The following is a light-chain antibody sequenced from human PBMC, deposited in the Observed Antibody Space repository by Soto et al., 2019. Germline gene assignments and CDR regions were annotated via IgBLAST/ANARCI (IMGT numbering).Light chain of an antibody. CDR1: QTVTSSD. V-gene: IGKV3-20*01. Sequence: EIVLTQSPGTLSLSPGERATLSCRASQTVTSSDLAWYQQKPGQAPRLLIYAASSRATGIPDRFSGSGSGTVFTLTFSRLEPEDVAVYYCQQFGSSPWTFGQGTKVEIK. J-gene: IGKJ1*01. CDR2: AAS. CDR3: QQFGSSPWT.